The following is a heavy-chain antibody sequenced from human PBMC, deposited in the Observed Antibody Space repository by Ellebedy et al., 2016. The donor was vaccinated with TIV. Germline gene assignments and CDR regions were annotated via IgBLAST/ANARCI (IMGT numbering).Heavy chain of an antibody. V-gene: IGHV1-46*04. J-gene: IGHJ4*02. CDR1: GYTFSNYF. CDR3: ARLGVIAAAGASDY. Sequence: AASVKVSCKASGYTFSNYFMHWVRQAPGQGLEWMGIINPSGGSTTYAQKLQGRVTMTRDTSTSTVYMVLSSLRSEDTAVYYCARLGVIAAAGASDYWGQGTLVIVSS. D-gene: IGHD6-13*01. CDR2: INPSGGST.